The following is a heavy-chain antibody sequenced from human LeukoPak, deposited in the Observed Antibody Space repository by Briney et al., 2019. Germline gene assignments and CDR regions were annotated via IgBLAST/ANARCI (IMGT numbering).Heavy chain of an antibody. CDR3: ARDPLYERAADDAFDI. CDR1: GFTFSSYS. D-gene: IGHD2/OR15-2a*01. CDR2: ISSSSSYI. J-gene: IGHJ3*02. Sequence: GGSLRLSCAASGFTFSSYSMNWVRQAPGKGLEWFSSISSSSSYIYYADSVKGRFTISRDNAKNSLYLQMNSLRAEDTAVYYCARDPLYERAADDAFDIWGQGTMVTVSS. V-gene: IGHV3-21*01.